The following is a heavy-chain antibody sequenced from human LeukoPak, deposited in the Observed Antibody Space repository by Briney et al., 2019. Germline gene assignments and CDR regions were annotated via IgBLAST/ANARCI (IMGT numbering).Heavy chain of an antibody. CDR2: ISAYNGNT. D-gene: IGHD2-8*01. CDR3: ARRVQTTGVFDY. Sequence: ASVKVSCKASGGTFSSYAISWVRQAPGQGLEWMGWISAYNGNTNYAQKLQGRVTMTTDTSTSTAYMELRSLRSDDTAVYYCARRVQTTGVFDYWGQGTLVTVSS. J-gene: IGHJ4*02. V-gene: IGHV1-18*01. CDR1: GGTFSSYA.